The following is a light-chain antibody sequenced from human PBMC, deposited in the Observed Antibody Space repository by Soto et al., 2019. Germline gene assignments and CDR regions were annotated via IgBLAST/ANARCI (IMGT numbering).Light chain of an antibody. CDR3: QQYHSYSPTDGT. CDR1: QSISTY. V-gene: IGKV1-5*03. CDR2: RAS. Sequence: DIQMTQSPSTLSASVGDRVTITCRASQSISTYLAWYQQKPGKAPKLLIYRASSLKSGVSSRFSGSGSGTEFILTISSLQPDDFATYYCQQYHSYSPTDGTFGQGTKVEIQ. J-gene: IGKJ1*01.